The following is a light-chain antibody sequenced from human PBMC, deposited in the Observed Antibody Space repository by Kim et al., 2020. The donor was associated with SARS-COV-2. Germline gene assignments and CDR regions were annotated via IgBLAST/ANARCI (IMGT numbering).Light chain of an antibody. V-gene: IGLV3-1*01. CDR1: KLGDKY. CDR3: QAWDISTYV. Sequence: SYELTQPLSVSVSPGQTASITCSGDKLGDKYTCWYQQKPGQSPVLVIYQDTKRPSGIPERFSGSNSGNTATLTISGTQAMDEADYYCQAWDISTYVFGTG. J-gene: IGLJ1*01. CDR2: QDT.